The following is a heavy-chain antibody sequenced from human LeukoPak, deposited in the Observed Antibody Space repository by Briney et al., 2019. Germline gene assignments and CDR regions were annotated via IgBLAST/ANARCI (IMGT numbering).Heavy chain of an antibody. Sequence: SETLSLTCTVSGGSISSSYWSWIRQPPGRGLEWIGYIYNSGNTNYNPSLKSRVTISVDTSKNQFSLKLSSVTAADTAVYYCARGVESRYSSSWYSFDYWGQGTLVTVSS. J-gene: IGHJ4*02. D-gene: IGHD6-13*01. CDR2: IYNSGNT. CDR3: ARGVESRYSSSWYSFDY. CDR1: GGSISSSY. V-gene: IGHV4-59*12.